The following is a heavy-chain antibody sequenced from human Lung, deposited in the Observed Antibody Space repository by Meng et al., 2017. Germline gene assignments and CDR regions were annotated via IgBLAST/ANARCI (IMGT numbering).Heavy chain of an antibody. Sequence: QVQLQESGPGLVRPSETLSLTCPVSGDSVSSGGYYWSWIRHPPGKGLEWIGYVYFSGSTNYNPSLKSRVTISLDTSKNQFSLKLNSVTAADTAVYYCARGGTAVNLGYWGPGTLVTVSS. V-gene: IGHV4-61*08. CDR1: GDSVSSGGYY. D-gene: IGHD4-23*01. CDR2: VYFSGST. J-gene: IGHJ4*02. CDR3: ARGGTAVNLGY.